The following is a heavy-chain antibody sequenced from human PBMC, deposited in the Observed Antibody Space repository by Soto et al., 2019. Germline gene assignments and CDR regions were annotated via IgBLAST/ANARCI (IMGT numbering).Heavy chain of an antibody. J-gene: IGHJ5*02. D-gene: IGHD2-2*01. CDR3: AKSSFTNLITDP. CDR2: ISGSGGST. Sequence: GGSPRLSCAASGLTFRSYAMNWFRQAPGKGLEWVSAISGSGGSTYYADSVKGRFTISRDNSKNTLYLQMNSLRAEDTAVYYCAKSSFTNLITDPWGQGTLVTVSS. CDR1: GLTFRSYA. V-gene: IGHV3-23*01.